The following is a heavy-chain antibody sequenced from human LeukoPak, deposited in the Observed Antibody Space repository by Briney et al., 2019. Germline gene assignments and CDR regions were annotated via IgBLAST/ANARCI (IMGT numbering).Heavy chain of an antibody. CDR2: IYPGDSDT. CDR1: GYSFTSYW. J-gene: IGHJ3*02. V-gene: IGHV5-51*01. Sequence: GESLKISCKGSGYSFTSYWIGWVRQMPGKGLEWMGIIYPGDSDTRYSPSFQGQVTISADKSISTAYLQWSSLKASDTAMYYCARHRVLSSSPPDAFDIWGQGTMVTVSS. CDR3: ARHRVLSSSPPDAFDI. D-gene: IGHD6-6*01.